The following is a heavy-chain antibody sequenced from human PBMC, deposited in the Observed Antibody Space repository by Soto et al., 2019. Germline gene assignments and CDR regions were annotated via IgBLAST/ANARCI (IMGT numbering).Heavy chain of an antibody. D-gene: IGHD3-16*01. CDR1: GYTFTSYY. J-gene: IGHJ6*02. CDR3: ARAPLGSGMDV. Sequence: QVQLVQSGAEVKKPGASMKVSCKASGYTFTSYYMHWVRQAPGQGLEWMGIINPSGGTTSYAPKFQGRVSTTRDTYTSAVYLALSSLRSEDTAVYYCARAPLGSGMDVWGQGTTVTVSS. CDR2: INPSGGTT. V-gene: IGHV1-46*01.